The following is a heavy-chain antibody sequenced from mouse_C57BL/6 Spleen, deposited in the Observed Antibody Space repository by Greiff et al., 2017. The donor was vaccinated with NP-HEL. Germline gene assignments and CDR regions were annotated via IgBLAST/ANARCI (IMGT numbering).Heavy chain of an antibody. CDR1: GYAFSSSW. V-gene: IGHV1-82*01. CDR2: IYPGDGDT. J-gene: IGHJ2*01. CDR3: ARSDYSPYFDY. D-gene: IGHD2-12*01. Sequence: QVQLQQSGPELVKPGASVKIPCKASGYAFSSSWMNWVKQRPGKGLEWIGRIYPGDGDTNYNGKFKGKATLTADKSSSTAYMQLSSLTSEDSAVYFCARSDYSPYFDYWGQGTTLTVSS.